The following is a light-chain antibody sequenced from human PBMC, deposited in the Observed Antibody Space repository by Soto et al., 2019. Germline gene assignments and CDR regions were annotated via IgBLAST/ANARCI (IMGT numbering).Light chain of an antibody. J-gene: IGKJ4*01. CDR2: DAS. CDR3: QQSYSTPLT. V-gene: IGKV3-15*01. CDR1: QSVSSN. Sequence: EIVMTQSPATLSVSPGERATLTCRASQSVSSNFAWYQQKPGQAPRLLIYDASTRATGIPARFSGSGSGTEFTLTISSLQSEDFATYYCQQSYSTPLTFGGGTKVDIK.